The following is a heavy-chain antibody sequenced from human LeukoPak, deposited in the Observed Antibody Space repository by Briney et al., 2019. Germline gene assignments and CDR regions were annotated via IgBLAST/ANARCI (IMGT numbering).Heavy chain of an antibody. D-gene: IGHD6-13*01. Sequence: SETLSLTCAVYGGSFSGYYWSWIRQPPGKGLEWIGEINHSGSTNYNPSLKSRVTMSVDTSKNQFSLKLSSVTAADTAVYYCARGRVWQQLVRVRIYGMDVWGQGTTVTVSS. V-gene: IGHV4-34*01. CDR3: ARGRVWQQLVRVRIYGMDV. J-gene: IGHJ6*02. CDR1: GGSFSGYY. CDR2: INHSGST.